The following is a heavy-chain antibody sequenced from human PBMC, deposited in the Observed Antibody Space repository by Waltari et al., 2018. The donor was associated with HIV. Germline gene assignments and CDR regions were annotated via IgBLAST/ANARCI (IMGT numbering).Heavy chain of an antibody. D-gene: IGHD5-12*01. CDR3: AKDPMDIVATINYYGMDV. CDR1: GFTFSSYA. V-gene: IGHV3-23*01. Sequence: EVQLLESGGGLVQPGGSLRLSCAASGFTFSSYAMSWVRQAPGKGLEWVSAISVSGGSTYYADSVKGRFTISRDNSKNTLYLQMNSLRADDTAVYYCAKDPMDIVATINYYGMDVWGQGTTVTVSS. CDR2: ISVSGGST. J-gene: IGHJ6*02.